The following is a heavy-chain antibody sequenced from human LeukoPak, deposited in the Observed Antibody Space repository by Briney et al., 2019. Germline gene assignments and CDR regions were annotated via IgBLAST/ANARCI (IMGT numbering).Heavy chain of an antibody. D-gene: IGHD6-19*01. V-gene: IGHV3-21*01. J-gene: IGHJ3*02. CDR2: ISSGSSYI. Sequence: GGSLRLSCAASGFTFSTYSMNWVRQAPGKGLEWVSSISSGSSYIDYADSVKGRFTISRDNAKNSLYLQMNSLRAEDTAVYYCTSSGWDPAFEIWGQGTMVTVSS. CDR1: GFTFSTYS. CDR3: TSSGWDPAFEI.